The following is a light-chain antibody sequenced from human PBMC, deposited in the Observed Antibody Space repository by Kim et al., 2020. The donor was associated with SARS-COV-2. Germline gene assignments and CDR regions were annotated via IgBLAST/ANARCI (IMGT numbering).Light chain of an antibody. Sequence: SASVGDRVTITCRASQNINNYLAWFQQKPGKVPKRLIYASSRSQGGVPSRFSGSGSGTEFTLTFSGLQPEDFATNYCLQHSAYPFPFGQGTKLEI. CDR1: QNINNY. CDR3: LQHSAYPFP. V-gene: IGKV1-17*03. CDR2: ASS. J-gene: IGKJ2*01.